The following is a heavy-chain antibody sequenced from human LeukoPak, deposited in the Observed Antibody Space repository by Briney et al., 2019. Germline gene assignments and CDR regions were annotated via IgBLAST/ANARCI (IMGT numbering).Heavy chain of an antibody. CDR2: IYYSGST. J-gene: IGHJ4*02. V-gene: IGHV4-59*01. D-gene: IGHD6-6*01. CDR1: GGSIRSYY. CDR3: ARGVGEYSSSDGY. Sequence: KPSETLSLTCTVSGGSIRSYYWSWIRQPPGKGLECIGYIYYSGSTNYNPSLKSRVTISVDTSKNQFSLKLSSVTAADTAVYYCARGVGEYSSSDGYWGQGTLVTVSS.